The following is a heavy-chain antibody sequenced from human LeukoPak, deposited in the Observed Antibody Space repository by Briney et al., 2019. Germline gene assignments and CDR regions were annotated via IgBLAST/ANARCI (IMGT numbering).Heavy chain of an antibody. V-gene: IGHV3-23*01. CDR3: AKDSSSGSINWFDP. CDR2: ISGSGGST. J-gene: IGHJ5*02. CDR1: GFTFSSYG. Sequence: GGTLRLSCAASGFTFSSYGMSWVRQAPGKGLEWVSAISGSGGSTYYADSVKGRFTISRDNSKNTLYLQMNSLRAEDTAVYYCAKDSSSGSINWFDPWGQGTLVTVSS. D-gene: IGHD3-10*01.